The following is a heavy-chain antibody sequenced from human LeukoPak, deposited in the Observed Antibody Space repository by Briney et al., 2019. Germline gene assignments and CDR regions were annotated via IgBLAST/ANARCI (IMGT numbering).Heavy chain of an antibody. CDR2: IRSKRYDGAT. J-gene: IGHJ4*02. CDR1: GFTFGDYA. D-gene: IGHD6-19*01. Sequence: GGSVRLSCTASGFTFGDYAMGWVRQAPGKGRVWVGFIRSKRYDGATEYAASVKGRFTISRDDSKSVAYLHMNSLKTEYTAIYHCSRDILSGWYYFDGRGQGTLVTVSS. CDR3: SRDILSGWYYFDG. V-gene: IGHV3-49*04.